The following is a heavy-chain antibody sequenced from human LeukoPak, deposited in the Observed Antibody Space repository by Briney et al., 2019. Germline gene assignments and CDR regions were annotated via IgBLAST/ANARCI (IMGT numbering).Heavy chain of an antibody. D-gene: IGHD2-8*01. Sequence: GESLRLSCAASGFTLSNYAMSWVRQAPGKGLEWVSAISGSGGSTYYADSVKGRFTISRDNSKNTLYLQINSLRAEDTAVYYCAKDPDCTSGICYTFFDYWGQGTLVTVSS. CDR3: AKDPDCTSGICYTFFDY. V-gene: IGHV3-23*01. CDR2: ISGSGGST. CDR1: GFTLSNYA. J-gene: IGHJ4*02.